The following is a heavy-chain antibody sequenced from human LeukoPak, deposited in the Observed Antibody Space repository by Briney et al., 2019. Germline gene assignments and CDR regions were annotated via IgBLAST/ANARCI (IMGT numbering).Heavy chain of an antibody. CDR1: GGSISGSSYY. Sequence: SETLSLTCTVSGGSISGSSYYWGWIRQPPGKGLEWIGSIYYSGSTYYNPSLKSRVTISVDTSKNQFSLKLSSVTAADTAVYYCARVYSSGWYRAFDIWGKGTMVTVSS. D-gene: IGHD6-19*01. CDR2: IYYSGST. J-gene: IGHJ3*02. V-gene: IGHV4-39*01. CDR3: ARVYSSGWYRAFDI.